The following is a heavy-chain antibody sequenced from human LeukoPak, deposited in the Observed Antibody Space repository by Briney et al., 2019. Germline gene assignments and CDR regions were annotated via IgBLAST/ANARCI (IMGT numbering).Heavy chain of an antibody. CDR2: ISGSGSYI. J-gene: IGHJ4*02. CDR1: GFTFSDYS. V-gene: IGHV3-21*01. Sequence: GGSLRLSCAASGFTFSDYSMNWVRQTPRKGLEWVSCISGSGSYIYYADSVKGRFTISRDNAKNSLYLQMNRLRAEDTAVYYCARRATTERGHSYGLDYWGQGTLVTVSS. D-gene: IGHD5-18*01. CDR3: ARRATTERGHSYGLDY.